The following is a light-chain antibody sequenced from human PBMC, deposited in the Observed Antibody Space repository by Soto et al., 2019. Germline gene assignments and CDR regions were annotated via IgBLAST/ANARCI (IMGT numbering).Light chain of an antibody. CDR1: QSISSY. Sequence: DIPLSLSPSSLSASVGDRVTITCRARQSISSYLNWYQQKPGKAPKLLIYAASSLQSGVPSWFSGSGAGTDFTLTSSRQPQDDVVSYCYQHNYCTPVTFGQGTRLEIK. CDR2: AAS. V-gene: IGKV1-39*01. J-gene: IGKJ5*01. CDR3: QHNYCTPVT.